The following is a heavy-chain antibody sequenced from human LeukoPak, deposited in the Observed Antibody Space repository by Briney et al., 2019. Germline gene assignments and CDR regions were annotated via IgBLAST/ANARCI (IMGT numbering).Heavy chain of an antibody. V-gene: IGHV4-4*07. Sequence: SETLSLTCTVSGGSISSYYWSWIRQPAGKGLEWIGRIYTSGSTNYNPSLKSRVTMSVDTSKNQFSLKLSSVTAADTAVYYCARELYSSGWPIYYYYYYMDVWGKGTTVTISS. CDR2: IYTSGST. CDR3: ARELYSSGWPIYYYYYYMDV. D-gene: IGHD6-19*01. J-gene: IGHJ6*03. CDR1: GGSISSYY.